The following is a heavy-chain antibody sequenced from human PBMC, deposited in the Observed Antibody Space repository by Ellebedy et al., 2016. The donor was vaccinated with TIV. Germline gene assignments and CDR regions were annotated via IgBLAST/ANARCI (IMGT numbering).Heavy chain of an antibody. D-gene: IGHD3-10*01. CDR2: ISAYNGNT. CDR1: GYTFTSYG. J-gene: IGHJ4*02. Sequence: ASVKVSCKASGYTFTSYGISWVRQAPGQGLEWMGWISAYNGNTNYAQKLQGRVTMTTDTSTSTAYMELRSLRSDDTAVYYCARDNRLGFGELSSPDYWGQGTLVTVSS. CDR3: ARDNRLGFGELSSPDY. V-gene: IGHV1-18*04.